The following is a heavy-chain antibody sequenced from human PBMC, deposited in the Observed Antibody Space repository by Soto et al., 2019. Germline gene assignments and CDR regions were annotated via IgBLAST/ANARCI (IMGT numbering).Heavy chain of an antibody. CDR2: INHSGST. Sequence: SETLSLTCAVYGGSFSGYYWSWIRQPPGKGLEWIGEINHSGSTNYNPSLKSRVTISVDTSKNQFSLKLSSVTAADTAVYYCARDPLLLWFGEFRSPYNWFDPWGQGTLVTVSS. CDR1: GGSFSGYY. CDR3: ARDPLLLWFGEFRSPYNWFDP. D-gene: IGHD3-10*01. V-gene: IGHV4-34*01. J-gene: IGHJ5*02.